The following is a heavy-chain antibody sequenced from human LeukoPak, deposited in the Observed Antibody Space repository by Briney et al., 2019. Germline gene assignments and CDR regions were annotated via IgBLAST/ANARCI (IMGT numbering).Heavy chain of an antibody. CDR2: FDPEDGET. Sequence: ASVKVSCKVSGYTLTELSMHWVRQAPGKGLEWMGGFDPEDGETIYAQKFQGRVTMTEDTSTGTAYMELSSLRSEDTAVYYCATGTHYRGIIAAAGLDYWGQGTLVTVSS. V-gene: IGHV1-24*01. CDR3: ATGTHYRGIIAAAGLDY. CDR1: GYTLTELS. D-gene: IGHD6-13*01. J-gene: IGHJ4*02.